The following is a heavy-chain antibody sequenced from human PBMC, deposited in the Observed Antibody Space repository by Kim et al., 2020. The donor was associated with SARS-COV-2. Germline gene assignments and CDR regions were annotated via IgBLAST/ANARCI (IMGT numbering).Heavy chain of an antibody. CDR2: ITSTSSLI. CDR1: GFTFSNYD. Sequence: GGSLRLSCVASGFTFSNYDLAWVRQPPGKGLEWISFITSTSSLIYYADSVQGRFTISRDNAKNSVYLQMNSLRGEDTAVYYCARDGRGEGSCWVFFDSWG. V-gene: IGHV3-48*01. D-gene: IGHD6-19*01. CDR3: ARDGRGEGSCWVFFDS. J-gene: IGHJ4*01.